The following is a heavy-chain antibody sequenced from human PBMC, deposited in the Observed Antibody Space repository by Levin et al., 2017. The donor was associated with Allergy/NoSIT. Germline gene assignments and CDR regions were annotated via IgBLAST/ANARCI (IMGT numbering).Heavy chain of an antibody. J-gene: IGHJ3*01. CDR3: VGRAFHV. D-gene: IGHD3-10*01. CDR1: GFTFSNYW. Sequence: AGGSLRLSCAASGFTFSNYWMNWVRQAPGKGLERVASIKQDGSEKYYVDSVKGRFTISRDNARNSLYLQMNSLRAEDTAVYYCVGRAFHVWGQGTMVTVSS. CDR2: IKQDGSEK. V-gene: IGHV3-7*01.